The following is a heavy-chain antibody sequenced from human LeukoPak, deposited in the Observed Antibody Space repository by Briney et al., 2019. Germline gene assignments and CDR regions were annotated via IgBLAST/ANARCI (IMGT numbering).Heavy chain of an antibody. CDR1: GYTFTSYG. D-gene: IGHD1-26*01. V-gene: IGHV1-18*01. CDR3: ARDLEPVVWELPLSAGY. J-gene: IGHJ4*02. Sequence: ASVKVSCKASGYTFTSYGISWVRQAPGQGLEWMGWISAYNGNTNYAQKLQGRVTMTTDTSTSTAYMELRSLRSDDTAMYYCARDLEPVVWELPLSAGYWGQGTLVTVSS. CDR2: ISAYNGNT.